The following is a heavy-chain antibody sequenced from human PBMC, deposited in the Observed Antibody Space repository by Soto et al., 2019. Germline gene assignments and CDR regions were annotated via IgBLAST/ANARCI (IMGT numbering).Heavy chain of an antibody. D-gene: IGHD2-2*01. Sequence: QVQLVQSGAEVKKPGASVKVSCKASGYDFSSYGISWVRQPPGQGLEWMGWISASNGNGDYAQQFQCRVTMPSDTSRTTAYIELKSLRSDDTAVYYCVRDPQRNDYWGQGTLVNVSS. CDR2: ISASNGNG. V-gene: IGHV1-18*04. J-gene: IGHJ4*02. CDR1: GYDFSSYG. CDR3: VRDPQRNDY.